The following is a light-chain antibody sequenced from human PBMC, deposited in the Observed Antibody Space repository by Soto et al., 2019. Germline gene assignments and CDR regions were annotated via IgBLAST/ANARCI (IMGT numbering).Light chain of an antibody. Sequence: NFMLTQPHSVSESPGQTVIISCTRSSGSIASSYVQRYQHRPGSSPTTVIYEDNQRPSGVPDRFSGSIDSSSNSASLTISGLETEDEAGYYCQSYEATNQVFGGGTKLTVL. CDR3: QSYEATNQV. V-gene: IGLV6-57*01. J-gene: IGLJ3*02. CDR1: SGSIASSY. CDR2: EDN.